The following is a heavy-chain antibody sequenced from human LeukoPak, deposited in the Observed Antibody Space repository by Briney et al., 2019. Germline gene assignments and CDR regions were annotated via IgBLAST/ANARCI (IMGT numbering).Heavy chain of an antibody. D-gene: IGHD3-22*01. Sequence: SSVKVSCKASVGTFSSYAISWVRQAPGQGREWMGGIIPIFGAATYAQKFQGRVTITADESTSTAYMELSSLRSEDTAVYYCAREGDYDSSGYFNYWGQGTLVTVSS. CDR2: IIPIFGAA. J-gene: IGHJ4*02. CDR3: AREGDYDSSGYFNY. V-gene: IGHV1-69*13. CDR1: VGTFSSYA.